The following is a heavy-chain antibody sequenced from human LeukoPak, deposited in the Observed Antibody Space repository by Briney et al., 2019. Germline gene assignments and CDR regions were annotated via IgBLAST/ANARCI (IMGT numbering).Heavy chain of an antibody. CDR1: GFTVSSNY. V-gene: IGHV3-53*01. CDR3: ARDGYSYGYGSYYYYGMDV. D-gene: IGHD5-18*01. J-gene: IGHJ6*02. Sequence: GGSLRLSCAASGFTVSSNYMSWVRQAPGKGLEWVSAISGSGGSTYYADSVRGRFTISRDNAKNSLYLQMSSLRAEDTAVYYCARDGYSYGYGSYYYYGMDVWGQGTTVTVSS. CDR2: ISGSGGST.